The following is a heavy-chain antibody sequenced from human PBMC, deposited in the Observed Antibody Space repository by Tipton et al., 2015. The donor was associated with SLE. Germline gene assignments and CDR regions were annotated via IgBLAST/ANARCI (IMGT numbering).Heavy chain of an antibody. J-gene: IGHJ4*02. CDR3: ASFDYGDYWY. V-gene: IGHV4-59*01. Sequence: TLSLTCTVSGGSISSYYWSWIRQPPGKGLEWIGYIYYSGSTNYNPSLKSRVTISVDTSKNQFSLKLSSVTAADTAVYCCASFDYGDYWYWGQGTLVTVSS. CDR2: IYYSGST. CDR1: GGSISSYY. D-gene: IGHD4-17*01.